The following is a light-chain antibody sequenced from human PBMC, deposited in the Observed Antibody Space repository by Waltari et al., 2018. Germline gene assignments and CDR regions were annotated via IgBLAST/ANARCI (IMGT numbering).Light chain of an antibody. CDR1: QSVSSSH. Sequence: EIVLTQSPGTLSLSPGERATLSCRASQSVSSSHLAWYQQKPGQAPRVLIHGASNRATGIPDRFSVSGSGTDFTLTISRLEPEDFAVYYCQQYGSSPWTFGQGTKVEIK. CDR3: QQYGSSPWT. V-gene: IGKV3-20*01. CDR2: GAS. J-gene: IGKJ1*01.